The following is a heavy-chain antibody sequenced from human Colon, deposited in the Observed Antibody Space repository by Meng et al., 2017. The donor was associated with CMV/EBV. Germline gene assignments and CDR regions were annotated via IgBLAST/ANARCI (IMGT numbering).Heavy chain of an antibody. CDR1: GFNFDDYG. J-gene: IGHJ4*02. CDR2: ISGSGGSI. V-gene: IGHV3-23*01. D-gene: IGHD3-3*01. Sequence: GGSLRLSCIASGFNFDDYGMNWVRQVPGKGLEWVSGISGSGGSIKYADSVKGRFTISRDNSKNTLYLQMDSLRVEDTAVYYCAKDLRITVFGVAPVWGQGTPVTVSS. CDR3: AKDLRITVFGVAPV.